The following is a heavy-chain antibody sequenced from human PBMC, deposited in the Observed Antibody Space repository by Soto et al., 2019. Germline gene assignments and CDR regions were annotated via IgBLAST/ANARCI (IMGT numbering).Heavy chain of an antibody. D-gene: IGHD4-4*01. CDR2: IWYDGSNK. V-gene: IGHV3-33*01. J-gene: IGHJ4*02. Sequence: GGSLRLSCAASGFTFSSYGMHWVRQAPGKGLEWVAVIWYDGSNKYYADSVKGRFTISRDNSKNTLYLQMNSLRAEDTAVYYCARVAGQKDDYSNFYLDYWGQGTLVTVSS. CDR3: ARVAGQKDDYSNFYLDY. CDR1: GFTFSSYG.